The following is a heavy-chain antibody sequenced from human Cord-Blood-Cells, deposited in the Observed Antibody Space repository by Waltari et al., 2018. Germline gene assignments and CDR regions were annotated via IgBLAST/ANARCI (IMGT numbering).Heavy chain of an antibody. J-gene: IGHJ4*02. CDR1: GGSTSSGGTS. Sequence: QLQLQESGSGQVKPSQTLSLTCAVTGGSTSSGGTSWSWIRQPPGKGLEWIGYLYHSGSTYYNPSLKSRVTISVDRTKKQFSLKLSSVTAADTAVYYCARSSSSFTPYYFDYWGQGTLV. D-gene: IGHD2-2*02. CDR3: ARSSSSFTPYYFDY. V-gene: IGHV4-30-2*01. CDR2: LYHSGST.